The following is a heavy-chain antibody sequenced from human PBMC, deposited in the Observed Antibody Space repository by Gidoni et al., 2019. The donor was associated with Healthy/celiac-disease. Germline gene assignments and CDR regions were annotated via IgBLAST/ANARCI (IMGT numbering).Heavy chain of an antibody. CDR1: GGTFSSYA. D-gene: IGHD2-2*01. CDR2: IIPIFGTA. Sequence: QVQLVQSGAEVKKPGSSVKVSCKASGGTFSSYAISWVRQAPGQGLEWMGGIIPIFGTANYAQKFQGRVTITADKSTSTAYMELSSLRSEDTAVYYCARGGRSPDIVVVPAATSHYYYYYGMDVWGQGTTVTVSS. J-gene: IGHJ6*02. V-gene: IGHV1-69*06. CDR3: ARGGRSPDIVVVPAATSHYYYYYGMDV.